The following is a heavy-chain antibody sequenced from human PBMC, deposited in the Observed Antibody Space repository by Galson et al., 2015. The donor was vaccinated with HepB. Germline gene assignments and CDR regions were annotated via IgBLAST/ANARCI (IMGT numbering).Heavy chain of an antibody. CDR2: IIPLFGPA. V-gene: IGHV1-69*06. J-gene: IGHJ4*02. CDR1: GGTFSSNG. Sequence: SVKVSCKASGGTFSSNGISWVRPAPGQGLEWMGGIIPLFGPANYAQKFQGRVTISADKSTNTHYMDMSSLRSEDTAVYYCARGGHPYYDSSGFYLLDYWGQGTLVTVSS. CDR3: ARGGHPYYDSSGFYLLDY. D-gene: IGHD3-22*01.